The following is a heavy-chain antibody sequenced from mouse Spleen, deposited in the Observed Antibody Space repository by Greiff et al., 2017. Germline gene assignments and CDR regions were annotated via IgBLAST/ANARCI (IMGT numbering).Heavy chain of an antibody. Sequence: QVQLQQSGAELVKPGASVKMSCKASGYTFTSYWITWVKQRPGQGLEWIGDIYPGSGSTNYNEKFKSKATLTVDTSSSTAYMQLSSLTSEDSAVYYCARGDGYYGAFAYWGQGTLVTVSA. CDR1: GYTFTSYW. J-gene: IGHJ3*01. CDR3: ARGDGYYGAFAY. CDR2: IYPGSGST. D-gene: IGHD2-3*01. V-gene: IGHV1-55*01.